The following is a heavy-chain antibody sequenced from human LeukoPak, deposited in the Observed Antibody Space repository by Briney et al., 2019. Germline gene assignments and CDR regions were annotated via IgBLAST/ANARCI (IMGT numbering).Heavy chain of an antibody. V-gene: IGHV4-59*12. CDR3: ARGGWYPESFQH. Sequence: SETLSLTCTVSGGSIGSYYWNWIRQPPGKGLEWIGYIYYSGSTNYNPSLKSRVTISVDTSKNQFSLKLSSVTAADTAVYYCARGGWYPESFQHWGQGALVTVSS. D-gene: IGHD6-19*01. J-gene: IGHJ1*01. CDR2: IYYSGST. CDR1: GGSIGSYY.